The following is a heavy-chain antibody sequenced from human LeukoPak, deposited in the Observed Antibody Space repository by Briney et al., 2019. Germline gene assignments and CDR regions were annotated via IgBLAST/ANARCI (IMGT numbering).Heavy chain of an antibody. CDR1: GGSMSRINW. D-gene: IGHD1-14*01. CDR3: AGYNIPYTFEF. J-gene: IGHJ4*02. Sequence: PSGSLSLTCAVSGGSMSRINWWSWVRQPPGNGLEWIGDILHSGDANYNASLRSRLTISLDKSRNQFSLQLSSVTAADTAVYYCAGYNIPYTFEFWGPGTVVTVSS. V-gene: IGHV4-4*02. CDR2: ILHSGDA.